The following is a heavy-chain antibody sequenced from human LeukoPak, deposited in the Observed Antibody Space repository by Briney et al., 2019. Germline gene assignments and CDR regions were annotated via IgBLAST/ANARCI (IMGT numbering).Heavy chain of an antibody. D-gene: IGHD2-15*01. CDR2: INDSGDT. Sequence: SETLSLTYAVYGGSFSGYYWSWIRQPPGKGLEWIADINDSGDTNYYPSLKSRVTISEDTSKNQFSLKLSSVTAADTAVYYCARSAKDCSGGKCFHTGFDYWGQGTLVTVSS. V-gene: IGHV4-34*01. J-gene: IGHJ4*02. CDR1: GGSFSGYY. CDR3: ARSAKDCSGGKCFHTGFDY.